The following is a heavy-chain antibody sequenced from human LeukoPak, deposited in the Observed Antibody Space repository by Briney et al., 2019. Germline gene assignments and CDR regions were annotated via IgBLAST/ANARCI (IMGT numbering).Heavy chain of an antibody. D-gene: IGHD6-13*01. Sequence: ASVKVSCKASGGTFSSYAISWVRQAPGQGLEWMGGIIPIFGTANYAQKFQGRVTITADESTSTAYMELSSLRSEDTAVYYCARGEQPTGFYYYYYMDVWGKGTTVTVSS. V-gene: IGHV1-69*01. CDR2: IIPIFGTA. CDR1: GGTFSSYA. J-gene: IGHJ6*03. CDR3: ARGEQPTGFYYYYYMDV.